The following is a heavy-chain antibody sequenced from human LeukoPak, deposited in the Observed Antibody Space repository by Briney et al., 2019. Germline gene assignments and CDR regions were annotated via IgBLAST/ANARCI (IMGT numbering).Heavy chain of an antibody. Sequence: ETLSLTCTVSGGSISSGDYYWSWIRQAPGKGLEWVANIKQDGSEKYYVDSVKGRFTISRDNAKNSLYLQMNSLRAEDTAVYYCAKDNRDYYIDYWGQGTLVTVSS. D-gene: IGHD3-10*01. V-gene: IGHV3-7*01. J-gene: IGHJ4*02. CDR3: AKDNRDYYIDY. CDR2: IKQDGSEK. CDR1: GGSISSGDYY.